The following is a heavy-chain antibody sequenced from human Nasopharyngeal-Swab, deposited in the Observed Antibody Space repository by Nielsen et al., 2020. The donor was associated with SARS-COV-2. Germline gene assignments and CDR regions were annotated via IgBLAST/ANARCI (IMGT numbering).Heavy chain of an antibody. CDR1: GGSISSNY. CDR2: MSYSGST. J-gene: IGHJ4*02. Sequence: SETLSLTCTVSGGSISSNYWNWIRQPPGKGLEWIGSMSYSGSTNYNPSRNSRVTISLDTSKNQFSLRLSSLTSADTAVYYCARSLVGVSRHFDYWGQGALVTVSS. D-gene: IGHD1-26*01. CDR3: ARSLVGVSRHFDY. V-gene: IGHV4-59*01.